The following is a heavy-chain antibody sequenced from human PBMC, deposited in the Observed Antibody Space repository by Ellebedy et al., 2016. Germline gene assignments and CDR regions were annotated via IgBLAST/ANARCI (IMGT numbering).Heavy chain of an antibody. CDR2: ISFDDGDNK. D-gene: IGHD2-8*01. CDR3: ARDSGTNGYYEEYFHH. CDR1: GFTFSNYA. V-gene: IGHV3-30-3*01. Sequence: GGSLRLSCAASGFTFSNYAMHWVRQAPGKGLEWVAVISFDDGDNKYYADSVRGRFTISRDKSKNTLYLQMNSLRAEDTAVYYCARDSGTNGYYEEYFHHWGQGTLVTVSS. J-gene: IGHJ1*01.